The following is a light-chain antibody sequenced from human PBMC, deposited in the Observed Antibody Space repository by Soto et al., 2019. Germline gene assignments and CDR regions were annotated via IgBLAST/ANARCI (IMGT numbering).Light chain of an antibody. CDR1: QSIISNF. CDR3: QQTFHSPRT. CDR2: DSS. Sequence: EIVLTQSPGTLSLSPGETASLSCWASQSIISNFLAWYQQRRGQPPRLLIYDSSRRASGIPARFTGSGSGTAFTLTISRVEPEDSAVYYCQQTFHSPRTFGQGTRLEF. V-gene: IGKV3-20*01. J-gene: IGKJ2*01.